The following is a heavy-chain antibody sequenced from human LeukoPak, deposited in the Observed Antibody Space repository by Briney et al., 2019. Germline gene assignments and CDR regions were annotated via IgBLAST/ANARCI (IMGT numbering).Heavy chain of an antibody. CDR1: GLTVSNNY. CDR2: IYSDGTT. D-gene: IGHD3-10*01. J-gene: IGHJ4*02. CDR3: AKGRGFAEFDS. Sequence: PGGSLRLSCVVSGLTVSNNYMSWVRQAPGKGLEWVSVIYSDGTTRNADSVKGRFTISRDNSKNTVYLQMDSLRAEDTALYFCAKGRGFAEFDSWGQGTLVTVSS. V-gene: IGHV3-53*01.